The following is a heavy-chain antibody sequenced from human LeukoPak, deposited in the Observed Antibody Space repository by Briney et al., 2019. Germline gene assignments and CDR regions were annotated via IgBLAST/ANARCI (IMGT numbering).Heavy chain of an antibody. J-gene: IGHJ5*02. CDR1: GGSFSGYY. CDR2: INHSGST. Sequence: PSETLSLTCAVYGGSFSGYYWSWIRKPPGKGLEWIGEINHSGSTNYNPSLKSRVTISVDTSKNQFSLKLSSVTAADTAVYYCARGRQQFDPWGQGTLVTVSS. D-gene: IGHD5-18*01. CDR3: ARGRQQFDP. V-gene: IGHV4-34*01.